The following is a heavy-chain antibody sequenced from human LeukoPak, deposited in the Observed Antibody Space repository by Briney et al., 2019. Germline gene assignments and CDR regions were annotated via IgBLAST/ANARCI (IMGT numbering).Heavy chain of an antibody. J-gene: IGHJ4*02. Sequence: GGSLRLSCGASGFTFSSHGMHWVRQAPGKGLEWVAVISYDGSNKYYADSVKGRFTISRDISKNTLYLQMNSLRAEDTAVYYCAKDLSVSTLFLDYWGQGTLVTVSA. CDR1: GFTFSSHG. CDR2: ISYDGSNK. V-gene: IGHV3-30*18. CDR3: AKDLSVSTLFLDY. D-gene: IGHD5/OR15-5a*01.